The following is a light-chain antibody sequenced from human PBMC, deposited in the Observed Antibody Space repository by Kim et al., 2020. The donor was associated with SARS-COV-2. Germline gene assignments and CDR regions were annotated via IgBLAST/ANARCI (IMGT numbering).Light chain of an antibody. Sequence: GAPGERATLSSRASQSVSSDLAWYQQKRGQAPRLLIYGAYTRATGIPARFSGSGSGTEFSLTINSLQSEDSAVYYCQQYNNWPRLTFGGGTKVEI. CDR2: GAY. J-gene: IGKJ4*01. CDR1: QSVSSD. CDR3: QQYNNWPRLT. V-gene: IGKV3-15*01.